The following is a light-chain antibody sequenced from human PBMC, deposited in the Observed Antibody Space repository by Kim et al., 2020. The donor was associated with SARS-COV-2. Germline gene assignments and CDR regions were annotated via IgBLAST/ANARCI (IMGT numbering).Light chain of an antibody. J-gene: IGLJ3*02. V-gene: IGLV1-44*01. CDR2: RND. Sequence: GQRGTISCSGGRSDVGRNYVYWFKHLPGTAPQGLIERNDQRPSGVPARFSGSKSGTSASLAISGLQPEDDADYYCEAWDDSLNGPVFGGGTQLTVL. CDR1: RSDVGRNY. CDR3: EAWDDSLNGPV.